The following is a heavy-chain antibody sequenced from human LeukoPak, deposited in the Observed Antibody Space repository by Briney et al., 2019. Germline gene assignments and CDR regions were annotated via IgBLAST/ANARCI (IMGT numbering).Heavy chain of an antibody. J-gene: IGHJ4*02. V-gene: IGHV3-21*01. CDR1: EFTFSSYR. Sequence: GGSLRLSCAASEFTFSSYRMHWVRQAPGKGLEWVSSISSSSSSIYYADSVKGRFTISRDNAKNSLFLQMNSLRAEDTAVYYCARLPAYCSSTSCYYDYWGQGTLVTVSS. CDR3: ARLPAYCSSTSCYYDY. D-gene: IGHD2-2*01. CDR2: ISSSSSSI.